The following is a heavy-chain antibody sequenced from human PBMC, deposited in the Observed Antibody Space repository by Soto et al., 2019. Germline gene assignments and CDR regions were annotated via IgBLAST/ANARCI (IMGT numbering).Heavy chain of an antibody. Sequence: VQLAQSGAEVKKPGASVKVSCKTSGDSFNDYYIHWVRQAPGQGLEWMGWINPNGGATKYAQKFEGRVKGTREASMRTVYMELSSLRADDTAVYYCARESGGATATLDYYYFYMDVWGKGTTVIVSS. CDR2: INPNGGAT. J-gene: IGHJ6*03. CDR3: ARESGGATATLDYYYFYMDV. CDR1: GDSFNDYY. D-gene: IGHD1-26*01. V-gene: IGHV1-2*02.